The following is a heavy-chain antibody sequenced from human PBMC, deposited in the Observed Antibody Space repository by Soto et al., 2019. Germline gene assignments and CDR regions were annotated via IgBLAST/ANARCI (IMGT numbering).Heavy chain of an antibody. CDR3: ASHPLNWSDADS. J-gene: IGHJ4*02. CDR1: GYSISSGSY. CDR2: IYHGGTT. D-gene: IGHD1-1*01. V-gene: IGHV4-38-2*02. Sequence: SETLSLTCTVSGYSISSGSYWAWIRQPPGKGPEWIASIYHGGTTFSNPSLKSRLSMSVDTSKNQFSLTMKSVTAADTGVYYCASHPLNWSDADSWGQGVLVTVSS.